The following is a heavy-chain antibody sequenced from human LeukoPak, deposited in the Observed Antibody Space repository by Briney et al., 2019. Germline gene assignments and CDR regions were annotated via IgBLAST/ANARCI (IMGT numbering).Heavy chain of an antibody. V-gene: IGHV5-51*01. Sequence: GESLKISCKGSGYNFTDYWIGWVRQMPGKGLEWMGIIYPGDSDTRYSPSFQGQVTISVDKSLNTAYLQWTSLKASDSAMYYCARLGNYGDYLPRDYWGQGTLVTVSS. CDR3: ARLGNYGDYLPRDY. CDR2: IYPGDSDT. CDR1: GYNFTDYW. J-gene: IGHJ4*02. D-gene: IGHD4-17*01.